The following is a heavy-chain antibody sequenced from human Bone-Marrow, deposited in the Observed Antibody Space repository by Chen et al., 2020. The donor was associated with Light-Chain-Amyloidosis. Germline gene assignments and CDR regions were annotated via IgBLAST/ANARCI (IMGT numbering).Heavy chain of an antibody. CDR1: GFTFSLYG. D-gene: IGHD6-13*01. CDR3: ARSPYSTVAPHYYGMDL. J-gene: IGHJ6*02. CDR2: ITGGGTSI. Sequence: EVPLVESGGGLVKPGGSLRLSCAASGFTFSLYGMHWVGQAPGKGLELVSSITGGGTSINYADSGRGRFTISGDNARNSLYLQMNSLRAEDTAVYYCARSPYSTVAPHYYGMDLWGQGITVTVSS. V-gene: IGHV3-21*01.